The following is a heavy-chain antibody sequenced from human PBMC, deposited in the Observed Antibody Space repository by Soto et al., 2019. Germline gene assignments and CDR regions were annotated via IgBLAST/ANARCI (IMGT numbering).Heavy chain of an antibody. V-gene: IGHV4-59*01. D-gene: IGHD6-19*01. CDR2: IYYSGST. CDR3: ARDYSSDGWFDP. CDR1: GGSISSYY. J-gene: IGHJ5*02. Sequence: SETLSLTCTVSGGSISSYYWSWIRQPPGKGLEWIGYIYYSGSTNYNPSLKSRVTISVDTSKNQFSLKLSSVTAADTAVYYCARDYSSDGWFDPWGQGTLVTVSS.